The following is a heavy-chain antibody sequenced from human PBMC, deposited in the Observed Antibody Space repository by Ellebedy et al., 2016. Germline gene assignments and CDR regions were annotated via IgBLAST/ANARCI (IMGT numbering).Heavy chain of an antibody. Sequence: GESLKISXAASGFIFSEQYIDWVRQAPGKGLEWVGRIGNKAKSDTTEYAASVEGRFTISRDDSRNSVYLQMNSLKTEDTAVYHCTRGYSGSNIYAFDVWGQGTMVTVSS. CDR1: GFIFSEQY. V-gene: IGHV3-72*01. D-gene: IGHD1-26*01. CDR3: TRGYSGSNIYAFDV. CDR2: IGNKAKSDTT. J-gene: IGHJ3*01.